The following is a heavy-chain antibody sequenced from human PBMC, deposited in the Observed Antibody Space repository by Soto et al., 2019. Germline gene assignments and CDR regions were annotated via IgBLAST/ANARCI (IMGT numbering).Heavy chain of an antibody. CDR2: INAGNGNT. CDR3: ASDGEAAADDAFDS. CDR1: GYTFTSYA. V-gene: IGHV1-3*01. Sequence: QVQLVQSGAEVKKPGASVKVSCKASGYTFTSYAIHWVRQAPGQRLEWMGWINAGNGNTKYSQKFQGRVTITRDTSASTAYMELSSLRSEDTAVYYCASDGEAAADDAFDSWGPGTMVTVSS. J-gene: IGHJ3*02. D-gene: IGHD6-25*01.